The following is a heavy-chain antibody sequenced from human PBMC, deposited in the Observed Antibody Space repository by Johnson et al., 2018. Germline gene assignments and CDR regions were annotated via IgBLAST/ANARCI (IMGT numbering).Heavy chain of an antibody. D-gene: IGHD6-13*01. CDR2: IRRKAYGGTT. Sequence: VQLVESGGGLVQPGRSLRLSCTASGFTLGDYAMTWFRQAPGKGLEWVGFIRRKAYGGTTEYAASVKGRFTIARDDSKSIASLQMNDLKTEDTAVYYCNREVELSSSWYWNDAFDIWGQGTMVTVSS. V-gene: IGHV3-49*03. J-gene: IGHJ3*02. CDR1: GFTLGDYA. CDR3: NREVELSSSWYWNDAFDI.